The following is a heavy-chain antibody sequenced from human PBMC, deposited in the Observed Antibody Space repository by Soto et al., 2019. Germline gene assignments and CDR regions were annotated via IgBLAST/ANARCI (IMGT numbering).Heavy chain of an antibody. D-gene: IGHD5-12*01. CDR1: GYTFTSYG. CDR3: ARDKGTWHSGYDSPGY. J-gene: IGHJ4*02. V-gene: IGHV1-18*01. Sequence: ASVKVSCKASGYTFTSYGISWVRQAPGQGLEWMGWISAYNGNTNYAQKPQGRVTMTTDTSTSTAYMELRSLRSDDTAVYYCARDKGTWHSGYDSPGYWGQGTLVTVSS. CDR2: ISAYNGNT.